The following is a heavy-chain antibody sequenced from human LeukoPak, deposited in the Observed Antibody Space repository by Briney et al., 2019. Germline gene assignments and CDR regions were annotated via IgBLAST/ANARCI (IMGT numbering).Heavy chain of an antibody. D-gene: IGHD2-2*01. CDR2: ISAYNGNT. Sequence: ASVKVSCKASGYTFTSYGISWVRQAPGQGLEWVGWISAYNGNTNYAQKLQGRVTMTTDTSTSTAYMELRSLRSDDTAVYYCARDREAIVVVPAAASSFDYWGQGTLVTVSS. CDR1: GYTFTSYG. CDR3: ARDREAIVVVPAAASSFDY. J-gene: IGHJ4*02. V-gene: IGHV1-18*01.